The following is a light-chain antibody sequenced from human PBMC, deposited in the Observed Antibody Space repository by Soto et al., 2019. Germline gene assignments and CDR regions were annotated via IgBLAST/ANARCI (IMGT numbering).Light chain of an antibody. CDR2: GTS. CDR1: QSIGSSY. V-gene: IGKV3-20*01. Sequence: ENVLTQSPGTLSLSPGERATLSCRASQSIGSSYLAWYQQKPGHAPRLIIYGTSSRATGIPDRFSGSGSGTDFTLTFSRREPEDFEFYYCQRLGISCLTFGKGTRWKSN. J-gene: IGKJ1*01. CDR3: QRLGISCLT.